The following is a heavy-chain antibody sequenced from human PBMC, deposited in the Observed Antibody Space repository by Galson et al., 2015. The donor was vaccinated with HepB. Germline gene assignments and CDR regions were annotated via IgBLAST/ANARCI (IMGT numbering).Heavy chain of an antibody. D-gene: IGHD6-13*01. V-gene: IGHV4-38-2*02. CDR1: GYSISSGYY. J-gene: IGHJ4*02. CDR3: ARDRHSIAAAGRWFDY. Sequence: QVQLQESGPGLVKPSETLSLTCTVSGYSISSGYYWGWIRQPPGKGLEWIGSIYHSGSTYYNPSLKSRVTISVDTSKNQFSLKLSSVTAADTAVYYCARDRHSIAAAGRWFDYWGQGTLVTVSS. CDR2: IYHSGST.